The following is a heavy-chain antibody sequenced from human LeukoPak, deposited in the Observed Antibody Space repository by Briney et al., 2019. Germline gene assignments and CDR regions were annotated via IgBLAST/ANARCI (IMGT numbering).Heavy chain of an antibody. CDR1: GGSFSGYY. Sequence: ETLSLTCAVYGGSFSGYYWSWIRQPPGKGLEWVSSISSSSSYIYYADSVKGRFTISRDNAKNSLYLQMNSLRAEDTAVYYCASATIFGVVISYFDYWGQGTLVTVSS. J-gene: IGHJ4*02. CDR2: ISSSSSYI. CDR3: ASATIFGVVISYFDY. D-gene: IGHD3-3*01. V-gene: IGHV3-21*01.